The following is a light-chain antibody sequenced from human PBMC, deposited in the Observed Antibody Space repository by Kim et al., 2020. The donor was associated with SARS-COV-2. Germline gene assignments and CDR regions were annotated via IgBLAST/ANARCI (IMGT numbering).Light chain of an antibody. CDR2: RAS. CDR3: QEHFSYSPA. CDR1: ESISSW. V-gene: IGKV1-5*03. Sequence: DLQMTQSASTLSASIGDRVTITCRASESISSWLAWYQQRPGKAPKLLIHRASTLQSGVPSRFTGSGSGTDFTLTISSLQPDDFATYYCQEHFSYSPAFGQGTKVDIK. J-gene: IGKJ1*01.